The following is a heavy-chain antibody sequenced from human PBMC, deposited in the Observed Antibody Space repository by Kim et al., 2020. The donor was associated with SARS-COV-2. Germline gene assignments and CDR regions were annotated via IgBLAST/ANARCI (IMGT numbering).Heavy chain of an antibody. CDR1: GLSLDDFA. D-gene: IGHD4-17*01. J-gene: IGHJ5*02. CDR2: ISGDGFKR. CDR3: AKEGMTTVTMDT. Sequence: GGSLRLSCAVSGLSLDDFAMHWVRQTPGKGLEWVSLISGDGFKRYYIDSVKGRFTISRDDRKRTLYLQMNSLGVEDTAMYFCAKEGMTTVTMDTWGKGTLVTVSS. V-gene: IGHV3-43*02.